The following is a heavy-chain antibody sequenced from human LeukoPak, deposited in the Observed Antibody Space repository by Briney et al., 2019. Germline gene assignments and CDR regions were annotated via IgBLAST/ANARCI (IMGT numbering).Heavy chain of an antibody. V-gene: IGHV1-69*06. CDR2: IIPIFGTA. D-gene: IGHD3-10*01. CDR3: ARNEYLYGSGSYRPFDY. J-gene: IGHJ4*02. CDR1: GGTFSSYA. Sequence: ASVKVSCKASGGTFSSYAISWVRQAPGQGLEWMGGIIPIFGTANYAQKFQGRVTITADKSTSTAYMELSSLRSEDTAVYYCARNEYLYGSGSYRPFDYWGQGTLVTVSS.